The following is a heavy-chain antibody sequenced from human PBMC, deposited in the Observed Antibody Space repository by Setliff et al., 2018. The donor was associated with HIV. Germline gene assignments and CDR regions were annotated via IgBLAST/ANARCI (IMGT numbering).Heavy chain of an antibody. V-gene: IGHV3-64*02. CDR3: ARGGLTTVTRGAFDF. D-gene: IGHD4-17*01. CDR2: ISSNGGST. CDR1: GFTFSSYA. J-gene: IGHJ3*01. Sequence: AGGSLRLSCAASGFTFSSYAMHWVRQAPGKGLEYVSAISSNGGSTYYADSVKGRFTISRDNSKNTLYLQMGSLRAEDMAAYYCARGGLTTVTRGAFDFWGQGTMVTVSS.